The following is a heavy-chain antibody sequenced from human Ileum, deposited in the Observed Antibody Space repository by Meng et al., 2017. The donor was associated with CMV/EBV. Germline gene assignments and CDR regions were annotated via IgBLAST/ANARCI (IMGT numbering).Heavy chain of an antibody. CDR1: GRSFSDSY. J-gene: IGHJ4*02. CDR2: INRAGRT. D-gene: IGHD5-18*01. CDR3: ARGGATPMVLRY. Sequence: CAGYGRSFSDSYWSWVRLAPGKGLEWIGEINRAGRTNYNPSLRNRVSILIDTSKNQFSLTFNSVTAADTAVYYCARGGATPMVLRYWGQGTLVTVSS. V-gene: IGHV4-34*01.